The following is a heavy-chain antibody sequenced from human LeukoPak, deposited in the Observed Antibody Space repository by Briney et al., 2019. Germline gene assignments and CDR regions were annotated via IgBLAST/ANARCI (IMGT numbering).Heavy chain of an antibody. CDR3: ARLSTYYDFWSPLDY. Sequence: SETLSLTCTVSGASVRSHYWSWIRQPPGMGLEWIGYVSYSGGTNYNPSLKSRVTISLDTSNDQFSLRLNSVTAADTAVYYCARLSTYYDFWSPLDYWGQGTLVTVSS. CDR2: VSYSGGT. CDR1: GASVRSHY. J-gene: IGHJ4*02. D-gene: IGHD3-3*01. V-gene: IGHV4-59*02.